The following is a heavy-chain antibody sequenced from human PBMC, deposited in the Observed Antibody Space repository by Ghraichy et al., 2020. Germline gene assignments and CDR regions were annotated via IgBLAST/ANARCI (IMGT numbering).Heavy chain of an antibody. D-gene: IGHD6-19*01. CDR2: INHSGST. J-gene: IGHJ6*03. CDR1: GGSFSGYY. CDR3: ARVSVTRSYSSGWYYYYYYYMDV. V-gene: IGHV4-34*01. Sequence: SETLSLTCAVYGGSFSGYYWSWIRQPPGKGLEWIGEINHSGSTNYNPSLKSRVTISVDTSKNQFSLKLSSVTAADTAVYYCARVSVTRSYSSGWYYYYYYYMDVWGKGTTVTVSS.